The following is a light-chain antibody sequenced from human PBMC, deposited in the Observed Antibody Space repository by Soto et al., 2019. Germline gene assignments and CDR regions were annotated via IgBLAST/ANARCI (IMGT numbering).Light chain of an antibody. CDR1: MRDVGAYNL. Sequence: QSALTQPASVSGSPGQSITISCAGTMRDVGAYNLVSWYQQHPGRAPQLIIYEVRNRPSGISFRFSGSKSGNTASLTISGLQAEDEADYYCATWDSALSAGVFGGGTQLTVL. CDR2: EVR. CDR3: ATWDSALSAGV. V-gene: IGLV2-14*01. J-gene: IGLJ3*02.